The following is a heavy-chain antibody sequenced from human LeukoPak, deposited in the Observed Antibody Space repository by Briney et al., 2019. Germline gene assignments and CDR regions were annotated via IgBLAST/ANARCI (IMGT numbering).Heavy chain of an antibody. CDR1: GYTFTSYD. CDR2: MNPNSGNT. Sequence: GASVKVSCKASGYTFTSYDINWVRQATGQGLEWMGWMNPNSGNTGYAQKFQGRVTMTRNTSISTAYMELSSLRSEDTAVYYCARGPKYYYDSSGPKEFTYWGQGTLVTVSS. J-gene: IGHJ4*02. V-gene: IGHV1-8*01. D-gene: IGHD3-22*01. CDR3: ARGPKYYYDSSGPKEFTY.